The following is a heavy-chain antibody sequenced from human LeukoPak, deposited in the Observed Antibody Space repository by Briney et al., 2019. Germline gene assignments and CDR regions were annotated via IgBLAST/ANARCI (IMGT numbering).Heavy chain of an antibody. D-gene: IGHD6-19*01. CDR2: IIPIFGTT. J-gene: IGHJ4*02. V-gene: IGHV1-69*13. Sequence: SVKVSCKASGGTFSSYAFSWVRQAPGQGLEWMGGIIPIFGTTYYAQKYQGRVTITADESTSTVYMELSSLTSEDTAIYYCARDSAEQWLTYYLDYWGQGTLVTVSS. CDR1: GGTFSSYA. CDR3: ARDSAEQWLTYYLDY.